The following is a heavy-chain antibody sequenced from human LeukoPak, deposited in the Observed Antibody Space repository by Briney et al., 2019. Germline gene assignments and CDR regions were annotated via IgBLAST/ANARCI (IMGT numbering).Heavy chain of an antibody. J-gene: IGHJ4*02. V-gene: IGHV3-30-3*01. Sequence: HPGRSLRLSCAASGFTFSSYAMHWVRQAPGKGLEWVAVISYDGSNKYYADSVKGRFTISRDNSKNTLYLQMNSLRAEDTAVYYCARDIGRYYDILIGFDYWGQGTLVTVSS. D-gene: IGHD3-9*01. CDR2: ISYDGSNK. CDR3: ARDIGRYYDILIGFDY. CDR1: GFTFSSYA.